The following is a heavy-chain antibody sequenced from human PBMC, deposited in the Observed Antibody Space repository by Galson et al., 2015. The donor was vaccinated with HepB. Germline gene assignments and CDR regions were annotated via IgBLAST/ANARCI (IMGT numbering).Heavy chain of an antibody. Sequence: SLRLSCAASGLPFSSNWMTWVRQAPGKGLEWVATMKQDGSGKFYVDSVKGRFTISRDNAKNSLYLQMNSLRVEDTAVYYCARDDDFWGQGTLVTFSS. J-gene: IGHJ4*02. CDR3: ARDDDF. CDR2: MKQDGSGK. CDR1: GLPFSSNW. V-gene: IGHV3-7*01.